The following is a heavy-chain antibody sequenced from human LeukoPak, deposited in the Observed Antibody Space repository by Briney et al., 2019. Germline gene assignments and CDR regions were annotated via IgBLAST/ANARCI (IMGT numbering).Heavy chain of an antibody. V-gene: IGHV4-38-2*02. D-gene: IGHD2-15*01. CDR1: GYSISSGYY. J-gene: IGHJ5*02. CDR3: ARDIVVVDNNWFDP. Sequence: PSETLSLTCTVSGYSISSGYYWGWIRQPPGKGLEWIGSIYHSGSTYYNPSLKSRVTISVDTSKNQFSLKLSSVTAADTAVYYCARDIVVVDNNWFDPWGQGILVTVSS. CDR2: IYHSGST.